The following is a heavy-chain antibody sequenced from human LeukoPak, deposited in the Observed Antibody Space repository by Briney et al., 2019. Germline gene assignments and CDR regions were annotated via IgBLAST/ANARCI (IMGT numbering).Heavy chain of an antibody. CDR2: IYYSGST. V-gene: IGHV4-39*01. CDR3: ARPGWRGYDSDGDYFDY. J-gene: IGHJ4*02. Sequence: PSETLSLTCTVSGGSISTPSYYWGWIRQPPGKGLEWIGSIYYSGSTYYNPSLKSRVTISVDTSKNQFSLKLSSVTAADTAVYYCARPGWRGYDSDGDYFDYWGQGTLVTVSS. CDR1: GGSISTPSYY. D-gene: IGHD5-12*01.